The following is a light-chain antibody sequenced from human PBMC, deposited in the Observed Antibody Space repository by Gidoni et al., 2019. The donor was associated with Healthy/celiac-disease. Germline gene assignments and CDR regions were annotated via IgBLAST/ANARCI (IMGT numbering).Light chain of an antibody. CDR3: QQRSNWLRT. V-gene: IGKV3-11*01. CDR2: DAS. CDR1: QSVRSY. Sequence: EIVLTQSPATLSLSPGERATLSCRASQSVRSYGAWYQQKPGQAPRLLIYDASNRATGIPARFSGSGSGTDFTLTSSSLEPEDFAVYYCQQRSNWLRTFGQGTKVEIK. J-gene: IGKJ1*01.